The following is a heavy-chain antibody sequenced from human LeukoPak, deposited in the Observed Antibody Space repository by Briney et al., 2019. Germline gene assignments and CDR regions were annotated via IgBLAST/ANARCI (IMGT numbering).Heavy chain of an antibody. V-gene: IGHV1-18*01. CDR3: ARDDSSGYYLRYFQH. D-gene: IGHD3-22*01. J-gene: IGHJ1*01. CDR2: ISAYSGNT. CDR1: GHTFTSYG. Sequence: ASVKVSCKASGHTFTSYGITWVRQAPGKGLEWVGWISAYSGNTNYAQKLQGRATMTTDTSTSTAYMELWSLRSDDTAVYYCARDDSSGYYLRYFQHWGQGSLVTVSS.